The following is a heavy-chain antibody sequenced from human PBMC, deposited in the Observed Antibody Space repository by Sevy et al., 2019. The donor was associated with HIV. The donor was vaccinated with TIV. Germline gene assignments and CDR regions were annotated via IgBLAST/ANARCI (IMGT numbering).Heavy chain of an antibody. D-gene: IGHD2-21*02. CDR2: IWYDGTIK. Sequence: GGSLRLSCAASGFTFSSYVMHWVRQAPGKGLEWVALIWYDGTIKYYADSVKGRFTISRDNSKDTLFLQMNSLTPGDTAVYDCERGGDYCGGDCYSIDYWGQGALVTVSS. V-gene: IGHV3-33*08. CDR1: GFTFSSYV. J-gene: IGHJ4*02. CDR3: ERGGDYCGGDCYSIDY.